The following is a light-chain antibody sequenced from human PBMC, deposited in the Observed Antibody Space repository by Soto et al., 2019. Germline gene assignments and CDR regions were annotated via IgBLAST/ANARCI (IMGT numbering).Light chain of an antibody. J-gene: IGKJ5*01. CDR3: QQSYNTPLT. CDR2: AAS. CDR1: QSISSY. Sequence: DIQMTQSPSSLSASVGDRVTITCRASQSISSYLNWYQQKPGKAPKLVIYAASSLQSGVPSRFSGSGSGTDFTLTISSLQPEDFATYYCQQSYNTPLTFGQGTRLEIK. V-gene: IGKV1-39*01.